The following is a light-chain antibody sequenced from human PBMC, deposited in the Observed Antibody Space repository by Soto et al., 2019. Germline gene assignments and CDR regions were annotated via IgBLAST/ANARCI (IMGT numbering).Light chain of an antibody. V-gene: IGLV2-23*01. J-gene: IGLJ2*01. CDR3: CSYAGGTSVV. CDR2: ADI. CDR1: SSDVGSYNL. Sequence: QSALTQPASVSGSPGQSITISCTGTSSDVGSYNLVSWYQQHPGKAPKLMIYADIERPSGVSNRFSGSKSGNTASLTISGLQTEDEADYYCCSYAGGTSVVFGGGTKLTV.